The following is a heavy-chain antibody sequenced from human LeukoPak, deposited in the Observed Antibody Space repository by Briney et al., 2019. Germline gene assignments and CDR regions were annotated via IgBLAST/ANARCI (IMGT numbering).Heavy chain of an antibody. V-gene: IGHV3-74*01. J-gene: IGHJ4*02. D-gene: IGHD2-2*01. CDR1: GFTFSSYW. CDR2: INTDGSST. CDR3: ARDDEYYCSSTSCLTKPFDY. Sequence: GGSLRLSCAASGFTFSSYWMHWVRQAPGKGLVWVSRINTDGSSTSYADSVKGRFTISRDNAKNSLYLQMNSLRAEDTAVYYCARDDEYYCSSTSCLTKPFDYWGQGTLVTVSS.